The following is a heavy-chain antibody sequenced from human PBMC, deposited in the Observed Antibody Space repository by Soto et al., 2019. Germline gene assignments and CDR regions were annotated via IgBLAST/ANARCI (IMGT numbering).Heavy chain of an antibody. CDR2: IIPIFGTA. CDR3: ARGDIVVVPAAQPLSNGMDV. J-gene: IGHJ6*02. D-gene: IGHD2-2*01. CDR1: GGTFSSYA. Sequence: SVKVSCKASGGTFSSYAISWVRQAPGQGLEWMGGIIPIFGTANYAQKFQGRVTINADESTSTAYMEPSSLRSEDTAVYYCARGDIVVVPAAQPLSNGMDVWGQGTTVTVSS. V-gene: IGHV1-69*13.